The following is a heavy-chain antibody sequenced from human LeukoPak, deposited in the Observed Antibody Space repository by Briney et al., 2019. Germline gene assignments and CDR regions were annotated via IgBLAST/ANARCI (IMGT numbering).Heavy chain of an antibody. Sequence: GGSLRLSCEVSGFTFTSYGMAWVRQAPGKGLEWVSSISSSSSYIYYADSVKGRFTISRDNAKNSLYLQMNSLRAEDTAVYYCARQAEMATIFYYYYYYMDVWGKGTTVTVSS. D-gene: IGHD5-24*01. CDR1: GFTFTSYG. J-gene: IGHJ6*03. V-gene: IGHV3-21*01. CDR3: ARQAEMATIFYYYYYYMDV. CDR2: ISSSSSYI.